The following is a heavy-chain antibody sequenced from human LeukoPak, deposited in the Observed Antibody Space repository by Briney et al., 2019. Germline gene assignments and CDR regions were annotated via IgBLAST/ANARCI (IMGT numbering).Heavy chain of an antibody. D-gene: IGHD4-17*01. J-gene: IGHJ4*02. V-gene: IGHV3-74*01. CDR2: INSDGSTT. Sequence: GGSLRLSCAASGFTFSSHWMHWVRQAPGKGLVWVSRINSDGSTTSYADSVKGRFTISRDNAKNTLYLQMNSLRAEDTAVYYCAKGYGDYVVDYWGQGTLVTVSS. CDR3: AKGYGDYVVDY. CDR1: GFTFSSHW.